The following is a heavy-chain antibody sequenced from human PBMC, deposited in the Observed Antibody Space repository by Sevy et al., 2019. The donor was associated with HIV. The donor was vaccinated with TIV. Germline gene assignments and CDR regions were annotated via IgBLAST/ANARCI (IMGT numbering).Heavy chain of an antibody. V-gene: IGHV3-30*04. CDR3: ARAIGPTVTTQAFDI. D-gene: IGHD4-17*01. CDR1: GFTFSTYA. J-gene: IGHJ3*02. CDR2: ISDDGSNK. Sequence: GGSLRLSCTASGFTFSTYAMYWVRQAPGKGLEWVAVISDDGSNKYYADSVKGRFTISRDNSKNTLYLQMNSLRAGDRAVYYCARAIGPTVTTQAFDIWGQGTMVTVSS.